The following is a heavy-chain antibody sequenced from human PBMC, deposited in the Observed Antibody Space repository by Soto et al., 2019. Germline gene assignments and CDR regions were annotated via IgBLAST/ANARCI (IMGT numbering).Heavy chain of an antibody. CDR2: ISGYNGDT. CDR1: GYSFSTYG. V-gene: IGHV1-18*01. J-gene: IGHJ6*02. D-gene: IGHD2-8*01. CDR3: AKNGHPPYYYYGMDV. Sequence: QGQLVQSGAEVKQPGASVKVSCKASGYSFSTYGISWVRQAPGQGIEWMGWISGYNGDTNYAQTFQGRVTMTIDTSTTTAYLELRRLTYDDTTVYFCAKNGHPPYYYYGMDVWGQGTTVTVSS.